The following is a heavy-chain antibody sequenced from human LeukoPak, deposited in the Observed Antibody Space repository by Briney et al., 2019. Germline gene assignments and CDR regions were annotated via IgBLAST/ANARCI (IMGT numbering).Heavy chain of an antibody. D-gene: IGHD2-15*01. CDR1: GFTFSSYA. CDR3: ARDEDLVVVAATGLGYGMDV. Sequence: GRSLRLSCAASGFTFSSYAMHWVRQAPGKGLEWVAVISYDGSNKYYADSVKGRFTISRDNSKNTLYLQMGSLRAEDMAVYYCARDEDLVVVAATGLGYGMDVWGQGTTVTVSS. V-gene: IGHV3-30-3*01. CDR2: ISYDGSNK. J-gene: IGHJ6*02.